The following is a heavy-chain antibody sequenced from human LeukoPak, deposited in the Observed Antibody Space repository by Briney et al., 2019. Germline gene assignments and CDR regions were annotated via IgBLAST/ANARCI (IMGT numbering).Heavy chain of an antibody. CDR3: ASRVVVLSSWSFDL. CDR1: GGSISRTNW. J-gene: IGHJ2*01. Sequence: SETLSLTCAVSGGSISRTNWWSWVRQPPGKGLEWVGEIFHTGNTNSNPSLQSRVTVSVYKSKDQFSLKLSSVTAGDTAVYYCASRVVVLSSWSFDLWGRGTLVTVSS. V-gene: IGHV4-4*02. CDR2: IFHTGNT. D-gene: IGHD2-21*01.